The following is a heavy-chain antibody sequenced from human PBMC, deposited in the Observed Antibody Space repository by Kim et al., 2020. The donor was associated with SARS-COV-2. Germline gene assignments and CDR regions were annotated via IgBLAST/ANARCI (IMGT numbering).Heavy chain of an antibody. CDR3: ARLDPPLKNYYDSSGYYY. D-gene: IGHD3-22*01. CDR1: GYSFTSYW. CDR2: IYPGDSDT. Sequence: GESLKISCKGSGYSFTSYWIGWVRQMPGKGLEWMGIIYPGDSDTRYSPSFQGQVTISADKCISTAYLQWSSLKASDTAMYYCARLDPPLKNYYDSSGYYYWGQGTLVTVSS. J-gene: IGHJ4*02. V-gene: IGHV5-51*01.